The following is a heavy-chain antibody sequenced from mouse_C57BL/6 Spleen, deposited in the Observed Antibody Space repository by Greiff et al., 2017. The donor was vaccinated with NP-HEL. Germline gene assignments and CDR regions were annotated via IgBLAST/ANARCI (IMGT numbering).Heavy chain of an antibody. J-gene: IGHJ2*01. CDR2: ISSGSSTI. CDR1: GFTFSDYG. D-gene: IGHD2-3*01. V-gene: IGHV5-17*01. Sequence: EVKLVESGGGLVKPGGSLKLSCAASGFTFSDYGMHWVRQAPEEGLEWVAYISSGSSTIYYADTVKGRFTISRDNAKNTLFLQMTSLRSEDTAMYYCARVYDGYYDYWGQGTTLTVSS. CDR3: ARVYDGYYDY.